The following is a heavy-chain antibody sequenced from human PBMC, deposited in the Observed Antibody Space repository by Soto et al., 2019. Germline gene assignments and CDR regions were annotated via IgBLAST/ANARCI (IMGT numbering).Heavy chain of an antibody. CDR1: GYTFTGYY. V-gene: IGHV1-2*02. Sequence: ASVKVSCKVSGYTFTGYYMHWVRQAPGQGLEWMGWINPNSGGTNYAQKFQGRVTMTRDTSISTAYMELSRLRSDDTAVYYCARVPSIAAPLYFDYWGQGTLVTGS. J-gene: IGHJ4*02. D-gene: IGHD6-6*01. CDR2: INPNSGGT. CDR3: ARVPSIAAPLYFDY.